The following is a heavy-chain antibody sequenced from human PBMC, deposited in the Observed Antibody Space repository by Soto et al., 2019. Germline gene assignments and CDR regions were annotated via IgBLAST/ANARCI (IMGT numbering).Heavy chain of an antibody. Sequence: QVHLQESGPGLVKPSQTLSLTCTVPGGSISSGGSYWSWIRQHPGKGLEWIGYIYYSGSTYYSPARKSGFNISVDTSKNQSCLRGSSVTAADTAVYYCARDKDNYDDSSGYYLDGLHIWGQGRMVTVS. CDR3: ARDKDNYDDSSGYYLDGLHI. CDR1: GGSISSGGSY. D-gene: IGHD3-22*01. V-gene: IGHV4-31*03. J-gene: IGHJ3*02. CDR2: IYYSGST.